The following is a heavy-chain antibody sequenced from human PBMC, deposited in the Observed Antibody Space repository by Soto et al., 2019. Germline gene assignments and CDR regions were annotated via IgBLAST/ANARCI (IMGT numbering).Heavy chain of an antibody. D-gene: IGHD2-15*01. CDR2: ISYDGSNK. CDR3: AKEDCSGGSCYFYYYGMDV. J-gene: IGHJ6*02. CDR1: GFTFSSYG. Sequence: GGSLRLSCAASGFTFSSYGMHWVRQAPGKGLEWVAVISYDGSNKYYADSVKGRFTISRDNSKNTLYLQMNSLRAEDTAVYYCAKEDCSGGSCYFYYYGMDVWGQGTTVTVS. V-gene: IGHV3-30*18.